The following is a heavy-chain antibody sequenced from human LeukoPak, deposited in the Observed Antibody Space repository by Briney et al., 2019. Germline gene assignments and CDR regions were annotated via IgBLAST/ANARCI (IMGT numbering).Heavy chain of an antibody. CDR2: FDPEDGET. D-gene: IGHD3-10*01. CDR1: GYTLTELS. Sequence: GASVKVSCKVSGYTLTELSMHWVRQAPGKGLEWMGGFDPEDGETIYAQKFQGRVTMTEDTSTDTAYMELSSLRSEDTAVYYCARGRREPEAGSGIDYYYYYMDVWGKGTAVTVSS. CDR3: ARGRREPEAGSGIDYYYYYMDV. J-gene: IGHJ6*03. V-gene: IGHV1-24*01.